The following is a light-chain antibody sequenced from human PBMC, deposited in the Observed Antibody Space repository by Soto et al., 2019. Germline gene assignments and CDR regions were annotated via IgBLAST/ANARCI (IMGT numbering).Light chain of an antibody. CDR2: DAS. Sequence: AIQLTQSPSSLSASVGDRVTITCRASQGISSALAWYQQKPGKAPKLLIYDASSLESGVPSRSSGSGSGTDFTLTISSLQPEDFATYYCQQFNSYPSFGPGTKVDIK. V-gene: IGKV1-13*02. J-gene: IGKJ3*01. CDR1: QGISSA. CDR3: QQFNSYPS.